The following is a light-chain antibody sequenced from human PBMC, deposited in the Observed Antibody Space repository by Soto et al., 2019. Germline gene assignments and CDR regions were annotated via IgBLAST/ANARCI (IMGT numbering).Light chain of an antibody. CDR3: QQYDSAPFT. Sequence: EIVLTQSPGTLSLSPGERATLSCRASQTVSSSYLAWYQQKPGQAPRLRIYGASSKATGIPDSFSGSGSEKNFHLSVSRLEPEDFAVYYCQQYDSAPFTFGQRTNLEIK. V-gene: IGKV3-20*01. J-gene: IGKJ2*01. CDR1: QTVSSSY. CDR2: GAS.